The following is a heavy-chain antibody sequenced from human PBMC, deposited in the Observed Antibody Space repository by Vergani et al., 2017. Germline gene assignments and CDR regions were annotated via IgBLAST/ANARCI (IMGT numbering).Heavy chain of an antibody. J-gene: IGHJ4*02. Sequence: EVQLVESGGGLVQPGGSLRLSCAASGFTFRRNWMHWVRHAPGKGLVWVSRINSDGSSRNYEDSVKGRFTISRDNAKNTLYLQMNRLRAEDTAVYYCARGSDSSGYYLPYPFDYWGQGTLVTVSS. CDR3: ARGSDSSGYYLPYPFDY. D-gene: IGHD3-22*01. CDR2: INSDGSSR. CDR1: GFTFRRNW. V-gene: IGHV3-74*01.